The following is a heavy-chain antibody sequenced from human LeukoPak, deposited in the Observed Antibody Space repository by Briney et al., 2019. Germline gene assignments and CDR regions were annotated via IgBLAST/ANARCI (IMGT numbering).Heavy chain of an antibody. V-gene: IGHV6-1*01. D-gene: IGHD6-19*01. CDR3: ATARPSGPGSAFDI. CDR2: TYYRSKWYN. CDR1: GDSVSSNSAA. J-gene: IGHJ3*02. Sequence: QTLSLTCAISGDSVSSNSAAWNWIRQSPSRGLEWLGRTYYRSKWYNDYAVSVKSRITINPDTSKNQFSLQLNSVTPEDTAVYYCATARPSGPGSAFDIWGQGTMVTVSS.